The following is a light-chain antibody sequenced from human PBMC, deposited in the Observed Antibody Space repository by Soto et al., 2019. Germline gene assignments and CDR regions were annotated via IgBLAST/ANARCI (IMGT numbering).Light chain of an antibody. CDR2: EGS. V-gene: IGLV2-23*01. J-gene: IGLJ1*01. CDR3: CSYAGSSTYV. CDR1: SSDVGSYNL. Sequence: QSVLTQPASVSGSPGQSITISCTGTSSDVGSYNLVSWYQQHPGKAHKLMIYEGSKRPSGVSNRFSGSKSGNTASLTISWLQAEDEADYYCCSYAGSSTYVFGTGTKVTVL.